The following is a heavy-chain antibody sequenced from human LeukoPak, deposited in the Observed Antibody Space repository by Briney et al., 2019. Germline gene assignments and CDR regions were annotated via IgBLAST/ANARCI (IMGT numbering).Heavy chain of an antibody. Sequence: HSGGSLRLSCAASGFTFSSYAMSWVRQAPGKGLEWVSATSGSGDSTYYADSVKGRFTISRDNSKNTLYLQMNSLRAEDTAVYYCAKELRWLHRYYFDYWGQGTLVTVSS. CDR1: GFTFSSYA. J-gene: IGHJ4*02. CDR3: AKELRWLHRYYFDY. CDR2: TSGSGDST. V-gene: IGHV3-23*01. D-gene: IGHD5-24*01.